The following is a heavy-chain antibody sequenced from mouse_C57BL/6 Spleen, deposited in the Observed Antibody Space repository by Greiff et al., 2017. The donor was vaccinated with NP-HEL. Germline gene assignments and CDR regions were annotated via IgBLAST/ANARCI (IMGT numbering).Heavy chain of an antibody. CDR2: IRSKSNNYAT. J-gene: IGHJ2*01. D-gene: IGHD6-1*01. V-gene: IGHV10-1*01. CDR1: GFSFNTYA. Sequence: EVQVVESGGGLVQPKGSLKLSCAASGFSFNTYAMNWVRQAPGKGLEWVARIRSKSNNYATYYADSVKDRFTISRDDSESMLYLQMNNLKTEDTAMYYCVSSTRYFDYWGQGTTLTVSS. CDR3: VSSTRYFDY.